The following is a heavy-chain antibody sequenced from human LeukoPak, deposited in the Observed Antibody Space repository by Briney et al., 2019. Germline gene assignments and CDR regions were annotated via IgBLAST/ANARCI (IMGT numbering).Heavy chain of an antibody. CDR1: GFPFSRFA. V-gene: IGHV3-23*01. J-gene: IGHJ4*02. Sequence: PGGSLRLSCAASGFPFSRFAMTWVRQAPGKGLEWVSATSGSSESTNYADSVKGRFTISRDNSKNTLYLQMNSLRAEDTAVYYCAGSLGALYFDYWGQGTLVTVSS. D-gene: IGHD1-26*01. CDR3: AGSLGALYFDY. CDR2: TSGSSEST.